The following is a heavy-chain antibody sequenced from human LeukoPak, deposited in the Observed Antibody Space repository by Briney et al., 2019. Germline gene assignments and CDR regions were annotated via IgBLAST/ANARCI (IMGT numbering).Heavy chain of an antibody. CDR3: AREDRKIVVVKGDFDY. Sequence: SETLSLTCAVYGGSFSGYYWSWIRQPPGKGLEWIGEINHSGSTNYNPSLKSRVTISVDTSKNQFSLKLSSVTAADTAVYYCAREDRKIVVVKGDFDYWGQGTLVTVSS. V-gene: IGHV4-34*01. J-gene: IGHJ4*02. CDR1: GGSFSGYY. CDR2: INHSGST. D-gene: IGHD3-22*01.